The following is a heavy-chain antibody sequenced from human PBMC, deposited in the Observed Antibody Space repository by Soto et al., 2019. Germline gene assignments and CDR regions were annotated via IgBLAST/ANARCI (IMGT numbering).Heavy chain of an antibody. CDR1: GVSLANFP. Sequence: GRSLRLSCIASGVSLANFPMSWVRQTPGKGLEWISYISPRGDNIHYAESVKGWFTISRANARNSLFLQMNSLRDEDAAIYYCAKGPHPNICWPYYFDSWGQGVPVTVSS. CDR3: AKGPHPNICWPYYFDS. J-gene: IGHJ4*02. CDR2: ISPRGDNI. V-gene: IGHV3-48*02. D-gene: IGHD2-21*01.